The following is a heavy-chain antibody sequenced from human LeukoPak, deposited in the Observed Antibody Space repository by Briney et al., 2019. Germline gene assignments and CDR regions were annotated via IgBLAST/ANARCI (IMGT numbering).Heavy chain of an antibody. CDR3: ARGGPDIVVVPAARLHYYYYGMDV. CDR2: INHSGST. CDR1: GGSFSGYY. D-gene: IGHD2-2*01. Sequence: SETLFLTCAVYGGSFSGYYWSWIRQPPGKGLEWIGEINHSGSTNYNPSLKSRVTISVDTSKNQFSLKLSSVTAADTAVYYCARGGPDIVVVPAARLHYYYYGMDVWGKGTTVTVSS. V-gene: IGHV4-34*01. J-gene: IGHJ6*04.